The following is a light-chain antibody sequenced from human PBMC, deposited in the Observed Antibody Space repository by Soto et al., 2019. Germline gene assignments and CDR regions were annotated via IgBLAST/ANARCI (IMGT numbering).Light chain of an antibody. Sequence: EIVLTQSPAALSFSTGERATLSCRASQSGSGYLGWYQQKPGQAPRFLIYDASYRATGTPARFSGSGSGTEFTLTIRSRDHDDFAVYYCQQRSNWPLTFGGGNKLEIK. V-gene: IGKV3-11*01. CDR3: QQRSNWPLT. J-gene: IGKJ4*01. CDR2: DAS. CDR1: QSGSGY.